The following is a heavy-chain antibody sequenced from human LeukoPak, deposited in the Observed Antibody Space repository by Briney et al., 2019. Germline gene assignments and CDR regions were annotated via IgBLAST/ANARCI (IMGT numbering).Heavy chain of an antibody. CDR1: GGSISSYY. Sequence: SETLSLTCTVSGGSISSYYWSWIRQPPGKGLEWIGYTYYSGSTNYNPSLKSRVTISVDTSKNQFSLKLSSVTAADTAVYYCARSPRIYSYGFYYFDYWGQGTLVTVSS. J-gene: IGHJ4*02. CDR2: TYYSGST. V-gene: IGHV4-59*08. CDR3: ARSPRIYSYGFYYFDY. D-gene: IGHD5-18*01.